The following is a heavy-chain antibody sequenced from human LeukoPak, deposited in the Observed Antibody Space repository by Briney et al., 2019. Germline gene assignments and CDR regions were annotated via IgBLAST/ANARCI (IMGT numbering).Heavy chain of an antibody. CDR3: GRERVVSDHNWFDP. Sequence: SETLSLNCAVRGASISGYSWIWLRRPPGKGLEWMGELNRLGHTIYNPSLKSRATISIDTSTTHYLLILKHAAVAETAVLFRGRERVVSDHNWFDPWGEGTLATVSS. CDR1: GASISGYS. D-gene: IGHD6-25*01. V-gene: IGHV4-34*01. CDR2: LNRLGHT. J-gene: IGHJ5*02.